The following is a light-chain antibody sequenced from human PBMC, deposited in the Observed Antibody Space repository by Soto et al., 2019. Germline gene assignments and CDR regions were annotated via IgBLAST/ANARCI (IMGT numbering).Light chain of an antibody. V-gene: IGKV3-11*01. Sequence: PGARATLSCRASQRVSSYVAWYQQKPGQAPRLLIYDASNRATGIPARFSGSGSGTDFTLTISSLEPEDFAVYYCQQRSNWPPTFGGGPRVEIK. CDR2: DAS. CDR1: QRVSSY. CDR3: QQRSNWPPT. J-gene: IGKJ4*01.